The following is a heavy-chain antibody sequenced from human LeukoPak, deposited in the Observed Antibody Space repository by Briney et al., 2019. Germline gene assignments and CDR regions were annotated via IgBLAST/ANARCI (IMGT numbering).Heavy chain of an antibody. CDR1: GGSFTSNTYY. V-gene: IGHV4-61*02. J-gene: IGHJ3*01. CDR3: ARGFFAVALDL. D-gene: IGHD3-3*01. CDR2: VYMSATTDYASVTP. Sequence: SETLSVTCTVSGGSFTSNTYYWNWIRRSAGKGLEWIGRVYMSATTDYASVTPDYHPSLKGRVTISVDTSKNRLSLNLTSVTAADTAIYYCARGFFAVALDLWGQGTMVSVSS.